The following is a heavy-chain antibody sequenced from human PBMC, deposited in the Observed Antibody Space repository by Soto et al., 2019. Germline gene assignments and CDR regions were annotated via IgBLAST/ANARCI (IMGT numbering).Heavy chain of an antibody. CDR2: ISYGGNNK. V-gene: IGHV3-30-3*01. CDR1: GFTFSTSA. J-gene: IGHJ4*02. D-gene: IGHD6-13*01. Sequence: QVQVVKSGGGVVQPGGSLRLSCAASGFTFSTSAMHWVRQAPGKGLEWMAMISYGGNNKYYADSVKGRFTISRDISESTLYLQMNSLRTEDTAVYYCAREEFEAGRGHFGCWGQGTLVSVSS. CDR3: AREEFEAGRGHFGC.